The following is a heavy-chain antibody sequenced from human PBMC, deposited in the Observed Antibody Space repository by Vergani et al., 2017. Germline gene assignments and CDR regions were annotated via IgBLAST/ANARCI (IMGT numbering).Heavy chain of an antibody. Sequence: QVQLQESGPGLVKPSQTLSLTCTVSGGSISSGSYYWSWIRQPAGKGLEWIGRIYTSGSTNYNPSLKSRVTISVDTSKNQFSLKLSSVTAADTAVYYCAREYYYGSGSYRPHYYYYMDVWGKGTTVTVSS. CDR2: IYTSGST. V-gene: IGHV4-61*02. CDR3: AREYYYGSGSYRPHYYYYMDV. CDR1: GGSISSGSYY. J-gene: IGHJ6*03. D-gene: IGHD3-10*01.